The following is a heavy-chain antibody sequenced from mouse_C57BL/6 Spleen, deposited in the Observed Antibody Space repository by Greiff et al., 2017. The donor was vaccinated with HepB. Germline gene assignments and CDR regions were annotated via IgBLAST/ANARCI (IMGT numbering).Heavy chain of an antibody. V-gene: IGHV1-62-2*01. CDR3: ARHEIYYGYDGGVDY. Sequence: QVQLKESGAELVKPGASVKLSCKASGYTFTEYTIHWVKQRSGQGLEWIGWFYPGSGSIKYNEKFKDKATLTADKSSSTVYMELSRLTSEDSAVYVCARHEIYYGYDGGVDYWGQGTTLTVSS. CDR2: FYPGSGSI. D-gene: IGHD2-2*01. CDR1: GYTFTEYT. J-gene: IGHJ2*01.